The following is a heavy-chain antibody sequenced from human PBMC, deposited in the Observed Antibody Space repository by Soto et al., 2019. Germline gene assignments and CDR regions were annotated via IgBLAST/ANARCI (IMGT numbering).Heavy chain of an antibody. CDR2: ISCSGGST. Sequence: GGSLRLSCAASGFTFSSYAMSWVRQAPGKGLEWVSAISCSGGSTYYADSVKGRFTISRDNSKNTLYLQMNSLRAEDTAVYYCAKRPGEQLVRPPYFDYWGQGTLVTVSS. D-gene: IGHD6-13*01. CDR1: GFTFSSYA. J-gene: IGHJ4*02. V-gene: IGHV3-23*01. CDR3: AKRPGEQLVRPPYFDY.